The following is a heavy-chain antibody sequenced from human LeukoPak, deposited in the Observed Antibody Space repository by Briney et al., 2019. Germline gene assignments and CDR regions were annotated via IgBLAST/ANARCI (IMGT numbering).Heavy chain of an antibody. CDR3: ARDQGLTAPPPYGLDV. CDR1: GGTFSSSA. Sequence: SVKVSCKTSGGTFSSSAITWVRQAPGQGFEWMGRIIPVLNITTYAQKFQGSVTITADTSTSTVYMELSSLRSEETAVYYCARDQGLTAPPPYGLDVWGQGTTVIVSS. D-gene: IGHD5-18*01. V-gene: IGHV1-69*04. J-gene: IGHJ6*02. CDR2: IIPVLNIT.